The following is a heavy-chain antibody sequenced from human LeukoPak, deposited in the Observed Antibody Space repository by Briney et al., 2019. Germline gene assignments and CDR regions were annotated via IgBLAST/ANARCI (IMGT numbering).Heavy chain of an antibody. Sequence: GGSLRLSCAASGFTFNSHWMTWVRQAPGKGLEWVASIKQGGSKKYYADSVKGRFTVFRDDAKNSLYFQMNSLSADDTAVYYCARGPNYGARVDYLDSWGQGTKVTVSS. D-gene: IGHD4-17*01. CDR3: ARGPNYGARVDYLDS. CDR2: IKQGGSKK. J-gene: IGHJ4*02. V-gene: IGHV3-7*01. CDR1: GFTFNSHW.